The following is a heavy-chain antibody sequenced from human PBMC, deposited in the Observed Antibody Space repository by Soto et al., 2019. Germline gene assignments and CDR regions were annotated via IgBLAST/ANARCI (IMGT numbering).Heavy chain of an antibody. V-gene: IGHV3-23*01. CDR1: GFTFSSYA. D-gene: IGHD6-13*01. Sequence: PGGSLRLSCAASGFTFSSYAMSWVRQAPGKGLEWVSVISGSGGSTYYADSVKGRFTISRDNSKNTLYLQMNSLRAEDTAVYYCAKDLLYSSNWYYFDYWGQGTLVTVSS. CDR2: ISGSGGST. J-gene: IGHJ4*02. CDR3: AKDLLYSSNWYYFDY.